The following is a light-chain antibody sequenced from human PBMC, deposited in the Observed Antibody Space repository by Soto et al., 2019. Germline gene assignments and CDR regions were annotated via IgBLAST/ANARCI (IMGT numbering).Light chain of an antibody. CDR1: QSVSNNY. V-gene: IGKV3D-20*02. J-gene: IGKJ5*01. Sequence: EIVLTQSPGTLSLSPGERATLSCRASQSVSNNYLAWYQQKPGQAPRLLIYGASNRATGIPDRFSGSGSGTEFTLTISSLQSEDFAVYCCQQRDSWPITFGQGTRLEIK. CDR3: QQRDSWPIT. CDR2: GAS.